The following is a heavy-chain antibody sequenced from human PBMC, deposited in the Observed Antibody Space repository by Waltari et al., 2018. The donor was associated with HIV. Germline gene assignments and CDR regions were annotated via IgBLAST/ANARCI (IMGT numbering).Heavy chain of an antibody. CDR1: GYPLSDLS. CDR3: VTLYNESPLYSNF. V-gene: IGHV1-24*01. CDR2: FDPKNGKP. Sequence: QLIQSTTLLKRPGASVTISCQVSGYPLSDLSMQWVRQGRGQRLEWMGGFDPKNGKPVYSQRFWGRVSLAEDTSEDTAFLELNRLTSDDTAVYYCVTLYNESPLYSNFWGQGTLVTV. J-gene: IGHJ1*01. D-gene: IGHD2-15*01.